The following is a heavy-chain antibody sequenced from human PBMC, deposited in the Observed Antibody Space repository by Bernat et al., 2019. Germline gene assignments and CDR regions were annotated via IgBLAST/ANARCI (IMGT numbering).Heavy chain of an antibody. J-gene: IGHJ3*02. CDR2: IYYSGST. CDR3: ARDLRQAGTDAFDI. D-gene: IGHD6-19*01. V-gene: IGHV4-59*01. CDR1: GGSISSYY. Sequence: QVQLQESGPGLVKPSETLSLTCTVSGGSISSYYWSWIRQPPGKGLEWIGYIYYSGSTNYNPSLKSRVTISVDTSKNQFSLKLSSMTAADTAVYYCARDLRQAGTDAFDIWGQGTMVTVSS.